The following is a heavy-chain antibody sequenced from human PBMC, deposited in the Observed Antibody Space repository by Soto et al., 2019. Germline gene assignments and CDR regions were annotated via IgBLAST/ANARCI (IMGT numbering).Heavy chain of an antibody. J-gene: IGHJ4*02. CDR1: GGSFSGYY. Sequence: PSETLSLTCAIYGGSFSGYYWSWLRQPPGKGLEWIGEINHSGSTNYNPSLKSRVTISADTSKNQFSLKLSSVTAADTAVYYCSVRGVRTTFAYWGQGALVPVSS. V-gene: IGHV4-34*01. CDR3: SVRGVRTTFAY. D-gene: IGHD3-10*01. CDR2: INHSGST.